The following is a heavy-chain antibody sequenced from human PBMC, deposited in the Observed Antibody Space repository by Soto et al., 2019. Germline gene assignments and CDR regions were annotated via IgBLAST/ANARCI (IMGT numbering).Heavy chain of an antibody. J-gene: IGHJ6*02. Sequence: ASVKVSCKASGYTFTSYAMHWVRQAPGQRLEWMGWINAGNGNTKYSQKFQGRVTITRYTSASTAYMELRSLRSEDTAVYYFASSQLVLYYNGMDVWGQGTMVTVSS. D-gene: IGHD1-1*01. V-gene: IGHV1-3*01. CDR3: ASSQLVLYYNGMDV. CDR2: INAGNGNT. CDR1: GYTFTSYA.